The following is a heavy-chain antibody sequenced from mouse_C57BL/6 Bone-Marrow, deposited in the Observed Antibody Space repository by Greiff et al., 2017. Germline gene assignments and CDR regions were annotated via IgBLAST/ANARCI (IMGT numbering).Heavy chain of an antibody. Sequence: VQLQQSGAELVRPGASVKLSCKASGYTFTDYYINWVKQRPGQGLEWIARIYPGSGNTYYNEKFKGKATLTAEKSSSTAYMQLSSLTSEDAAVYFCARSYDYDLFAYWGQGTLVTVSA. D-gene: IGHD2-4*01. J-gene: IGHJ3*01. CDR1: GYTFTDYY. CDR2: IYPGSGNT. V-gene: IGHV1-76*01. CDR3: ARSYDYDLFAY.